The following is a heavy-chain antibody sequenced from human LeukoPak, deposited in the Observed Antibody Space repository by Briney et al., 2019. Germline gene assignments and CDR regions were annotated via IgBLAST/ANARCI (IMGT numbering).Heavy chain of an antibody. CDR2: IYTSGST. CDR1: GGSISSYY. J-gene: IGHJ5*02. V-gene: IGHV4-4*08. Sequence: PSETLSLTCTVSGGSISSYYWSWIRQPPGKGLEWIGYIYTSGSTNYNPSLKSRVTISVDTSKNQFSLKLSSVTAADTAVYYCARVAGYLPTRWFDPWGQGTHVTVSS. D-gene: IGHD6-25*01. CDR3: ARVAGYLPTRWFDP.